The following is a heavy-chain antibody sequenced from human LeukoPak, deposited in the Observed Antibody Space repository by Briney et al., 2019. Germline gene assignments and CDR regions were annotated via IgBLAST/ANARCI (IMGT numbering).Heavy chain of an antibody. CDR2: IIPIFGTA. J-gene: IGHJ4*02. CDR3: ANPYYYDSSGYFSYFDY. D-gene: IGHD3-22*01. CDR1: GGTFSSYA. V-gene: IGHV1-69*13. Sequence: ASVKVSCKASGGTFSSYAISWVRQAPGQGLEWMGGIIPIFGTANYAQKFQGRVTITADESTSTAYMELSSLRSEDTAVYYCANPYYYDSSGYFSYFDYWGQGTLVTVSS.